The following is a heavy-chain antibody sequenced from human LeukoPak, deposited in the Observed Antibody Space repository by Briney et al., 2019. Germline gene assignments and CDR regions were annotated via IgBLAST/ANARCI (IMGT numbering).Heavy chain of an antibody. CDR1: GYTFTGYY. Sequence: ASVKVSFKASGYTFTGYYMHWVRQAPGQGLEWMGWINPNSGGTNYAQKFQGRVTMTRDTSISTAYMELSRLRSDDTAVYYCARATSLLVVVIKDWGQGTLVTVSS. CDR2: INPNSGGT. V-gene: IGHV1-2*02. CDR3: ARATSLLVVVIKD. D-gene: IGHD3-22*01. J-gene: IGHJ4*02.